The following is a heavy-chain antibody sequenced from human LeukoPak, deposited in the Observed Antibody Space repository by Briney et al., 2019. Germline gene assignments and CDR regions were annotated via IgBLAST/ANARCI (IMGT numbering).Heavy chain of an antibody. D-gene: IGHD3-9*01. CDR3: ARDGQYYDILTGHDY. J-gene: IGHJ4*02. V-gene: IGHV1-18*01. CDR2: ISAYNGNT. CDR1: GYTFTSYG. Sequence: SVKVSCKASGYTFTSYGISWVRQAPRQALEWMGWISAYNGNTKYAQKLQGRVTMTTDTSTSTAYMELRSLRSGDTAVYYCARDGQYYDILTGHDYWGQGTLVTVSS.